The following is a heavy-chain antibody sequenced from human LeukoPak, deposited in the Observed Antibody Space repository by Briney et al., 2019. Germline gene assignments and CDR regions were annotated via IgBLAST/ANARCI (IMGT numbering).Heavy chain of an antibody. Sequence: SETLSLTCTVSGGSISSSSYYWGWIRQPPGKGLEWIGSIYYSGSTYYNPSLKSRVTISVDTSKNQFSLKLSSVTAAGTAVYYCARRAAILDDDFDIWGQGTMVTVSS. CDR2: IYYSGST. CDR1: GGSISSSSYY. D-gene: IGHD2-2*01. J-gene: IGHJ3*02. CDR3: ARRAAILDDDFDI. V-gene: IGHV4-39*01.